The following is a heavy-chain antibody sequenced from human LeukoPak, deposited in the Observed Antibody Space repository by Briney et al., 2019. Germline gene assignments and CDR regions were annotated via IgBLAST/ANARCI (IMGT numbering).Heavy chain of an antibody. D-gene: IGHD3-10*01. CDR3: ARGVVLWFGCFDY. J-gene: IGHJ4*02. Sequence: GGSLRLSCAASGFTFSNYWMSWVRQAPGKGLEWVANIKQDGSQKYYVDSVKGRFTISRDNAKNSLYLQMNSLRVEDTAVYYCARGVVLWFGCFDYWGQGTLVTVSS. V-gene: IGHV3-7*01. CDR2: IKQDGSQK. CDR1: GFTFSNYW.